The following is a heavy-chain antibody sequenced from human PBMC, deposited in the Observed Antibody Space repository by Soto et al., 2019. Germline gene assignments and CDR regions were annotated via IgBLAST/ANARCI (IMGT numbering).Heavy chain of an antibody. Sequence: EVQLVESGGGLVKPGGSLRLSCAASGFTFSNAWINWVRQAPGKGLEWVGRIKSKTDGGSTDFAAPVNGRCAISRENSKNKMYLQMKSQKTEDTGIYYYSTDSYSDMIVARFDYWGHGTVVTVSS. V-gene: IGHV3-15*07. D-gene: IGHD3-22*01. CDR3: STDSYSDMIVARFDY. CDR1: GFTFSNAW. CDR2: IKSKTDGGST. J-gene: IGHJ4*01.